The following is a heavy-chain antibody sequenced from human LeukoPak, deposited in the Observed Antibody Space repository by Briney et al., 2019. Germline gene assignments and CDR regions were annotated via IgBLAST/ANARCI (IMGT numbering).Heavy chain of an antibody. Sequence: GGYLRLSCAASGFTCSSYAMSWVRQAPGQGREWVSALSGSGGSTYYADSVKGRFTISRDNSKNTLYLHMNSLRAEDTAVYYCAKEGDDLWSGYSDYWAQGTLVTVSS. CDR2: LSGSGGST. CDR1: GFTCSSYA. D-gene: IGHD3-3*01. CDR3: AKEGDDLWSGYSDY. J-gene: IGHJ4*02. V-gene: IGHV3-23*01.